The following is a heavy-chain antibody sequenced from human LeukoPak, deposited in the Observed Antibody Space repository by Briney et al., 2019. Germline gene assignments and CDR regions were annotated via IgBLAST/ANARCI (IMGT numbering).Heavy chain of an antibody. CDR2: MNPNSGNR. CDR3: ARVPTYFDRVWGISETQEFDY. V-gene: IGHV1-8*01. D-gene: IGHD3-16*01. J-gene: IGHJ4*02. Sequence: GASVRVSCKASGYTFTNYDINWVRQAIGQALEWVGWMNPNSGNRGYAESFQGRVTMTMNTSVNTAYMELITLTSEDTAVYYCARVPTYFDRVWGISETQEFDYWGQGTLVTVSS. CDR1: GYTFTNYD.